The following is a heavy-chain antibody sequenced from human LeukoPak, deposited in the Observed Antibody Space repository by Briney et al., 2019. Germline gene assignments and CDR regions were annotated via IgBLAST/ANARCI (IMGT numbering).Heavy chain of an antibody. Sequence: GGSLRLSCAASGFTFSSYSMNWVRQAPGKGLEWVSSISSSSSYIYYADSVKGRFTISRDNAKNSLYLQMNSLRAEDTAVYYCARGGPRRDGYMYWGQGTLVTVSS. J-gene: IGHJ4*02. V-gene: IGHV3-21*01. CDR2: ISSSSSYI. CDR3: ARGGPRRDGYMY. CDR1: GFTFSSYS. D-gene: IGHD5-24*01.